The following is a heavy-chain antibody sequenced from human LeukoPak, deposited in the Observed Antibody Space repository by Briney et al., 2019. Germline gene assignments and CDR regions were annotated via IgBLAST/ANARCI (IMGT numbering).Heavy chain of an antibody. CDR1: GFTFISYW. Sequence: GGSLRLSCAASGFTFISYWMGWVRQAPGKRPEWVANMNIDGSEKYYADSVKGRFTISRDNARNSVYLQMNGLRVEDTAVYYCARGDYYDSSKIRYYYGMDVWGQGTTVTVSS. D-gene: IGHD3-22*01. J-gene: IGHJ6*02. CDR3: ARGDYYDSSKIRYYYGMDV. V-gene: IGHV3-7*01. CDR2: MNIDGSEK.